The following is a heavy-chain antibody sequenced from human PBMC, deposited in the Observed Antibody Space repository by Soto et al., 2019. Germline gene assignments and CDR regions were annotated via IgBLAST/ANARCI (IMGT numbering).Heavy chain of an antibody. CDR1: GFTFSSYG. D-gene: IGHD1-1*01. V-gene: IGHV3-33*01. J-gene: IGHJ4*02. Sequence: QVQLVESGGGVVQPGRSLRLSCAASGFTFSSYGMHWVRQAPGKGLEWVAVIWYDGSNKYYADSVKGRFTISRDNSMNTLYLQMNSLRAEDTAVYYCASVGDGYNRNYWGQGTLVTVSS. CDR3: ASVGDGYNRNY. CDR2: IWYDGSNK.